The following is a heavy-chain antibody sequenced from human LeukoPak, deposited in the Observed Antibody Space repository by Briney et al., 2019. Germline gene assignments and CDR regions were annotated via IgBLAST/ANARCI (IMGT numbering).Heavy chain of an antibody. J-gene: IGHJ4*02. CDR3: ARVGFWSGYLSYFDY. CDR2: INSDGSGT. V-gene: IGHV3-74*01. CDR1: GFTFGTYW. Sequence: GGSLRLSCAASGFTFGTYWMHWVRQAPGKGLVWVSRINSDGSGTAYADSVKGRFTTSRDNAKNTLYLQMSSLRADDTAVYYCARVGFWSGYLSYFDYWGQGILVTVSS. D-gene: IGHD3-3*01.